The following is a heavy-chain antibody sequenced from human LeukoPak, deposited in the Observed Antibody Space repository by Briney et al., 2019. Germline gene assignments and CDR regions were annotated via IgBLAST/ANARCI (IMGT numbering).Heavy chain of an antibody. CDR1: GFTFSNYW. V-gene: IGHV3-7*01. J-gene: IGHJ4*02. CDR3: AKDNHYYDSNGYYYYFDY. D-gene: IGHD3-22*01. Sequence: GGSLRLSCVASGFTFSNYWMSWVRQAPGKGLEWVANIKQDESEKYYVDSVKGRFTISRDNAKNLLYLQMNSLRAEDTAVYYCAKDNHYYDSNGYYYYFDYWGQGTLITVSS. CDR2: IKQDESEK.